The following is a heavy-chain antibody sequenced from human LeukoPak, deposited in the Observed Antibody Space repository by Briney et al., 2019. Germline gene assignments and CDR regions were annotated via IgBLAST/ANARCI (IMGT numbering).Heavy chain of an antibody. CDR3: ARDSHYYDSGGYFYVVGSWFDP. CDR1: GYTFTGYY. V-gene: IGHV1-2*02. J-gene: IGHJ5*02. Sequence: APVKVSCKAAGYTFTGYYMHWVRQAPGQGLEWMGWINPNSGGTNYAQKFQGRVTMTRDTSISTAYMELSRLRSDDTAVYYCARDSHYYDSGGYFYVVGSWFDPWGQGTLVTVSS. CDR2: INPNSGGT. D-gene: IGHD3-22*01.